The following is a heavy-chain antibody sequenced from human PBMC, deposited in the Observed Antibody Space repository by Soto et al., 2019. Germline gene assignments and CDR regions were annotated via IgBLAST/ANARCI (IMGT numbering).Heavy chain of an antibody. CDR3: ARDLLSIVVVPAAVPRGAWFDP. D-gene: IGHD2-2*01. Sequence: GGSLRLSCAASGFTFSSYGMHWVRQAPGKGLEWVAVIWYDGSNKYYADSVKGRFTISRDNSKNTLYLQMNSLGAEDTAVYYCARDLLSIVVVPAAVPRGAWFDPWGQGTLVTVSS. CDR1: GFTFSSYG. CDR2: IWYDGSNK. V-gene: IGHV3-33*01. J-gene: IGHJ5*02.